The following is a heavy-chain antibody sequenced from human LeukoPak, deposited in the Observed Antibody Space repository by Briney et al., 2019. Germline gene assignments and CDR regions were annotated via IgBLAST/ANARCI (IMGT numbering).Heavy chain of an antibody. CDR2: ISGSGGNT. CDR1: GFTFSSYA. D-gene: IGHD1-26*01. J-gene: IGHJ6*03. Sequence: GGSLRLSCAASGFTFSSYAMSWVRQAPGEGLEWVSSISGSGGNTYYADSAKGRFTISRDNSKNTLSLQMNSLRAEDTALYYCAKPFMVGATGYYYYYMDVWGEGTTVTVSS. CDR3: AKPFMVGATGYYYYYMDV. V-gene: IGHV3-23*01.